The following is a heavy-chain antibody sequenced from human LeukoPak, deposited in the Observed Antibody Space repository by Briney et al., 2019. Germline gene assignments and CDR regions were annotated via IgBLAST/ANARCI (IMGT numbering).Heavy chain of an antibody. V-gene: IGHV3-30*18. CDR1: GFTFSSYG. CDR3: AKDLWTYGSGSSVDY. CDR2: ISYDGRNK. D-gene: IGHD3-10*01. J-gene: IGHJ4*02. Sequence: PGGSLRLSCAASGFTFSSYGIHWVRQAPGKGLEWVAVISYDGRNKYYADSVRGRFTISRDNSRNTLYLQMNSLRAEDTALYYCAKDLWTYGSGSSVDYWGQGTLVTVSS.